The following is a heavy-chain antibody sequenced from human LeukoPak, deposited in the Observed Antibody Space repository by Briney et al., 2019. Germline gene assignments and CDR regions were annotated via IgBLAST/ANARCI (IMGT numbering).Heavy chain of an antibody. V-gene: IGHV3-53*01. D-gene: IGHD6-13*01. J-gene: IGHJ4*02. CDR2: IYSGGST. CDR1: GFTVSRNY. CDR3: ARGTIAAPGTDY. Sequence: PGGSLRLSCAASGFTVSRNYMSWVRQAPGKGLEWVSVIYSGGSTYYADSVKGRFTISRDNAENSLYLQMNSLRAEDTAMYYCARGTIAAPGTDYWGQGTLVTVSS.